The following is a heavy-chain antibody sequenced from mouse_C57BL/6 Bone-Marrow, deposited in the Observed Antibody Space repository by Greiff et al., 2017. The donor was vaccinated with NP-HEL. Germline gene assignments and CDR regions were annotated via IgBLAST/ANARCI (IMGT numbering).Heavy chain of an antibody. CDR1: GFSLSTFGMG. Sequence: VTLKVSGPGILQPSQTLSLTCSFSGFSLSTFGMGVGWIRQPSGKGLEWLAHIWWADDKYYNPALKSRLTISKDTSKNQVFLKIANVDTADTATYYCARMEMVNGVYSNYPIVAYWGQGTLVTVSA. J-gene: IGHJ3*01. D-gene: IGHD2-5*01. CDR3: ARMEMVNGVYSNYPIVAY. V-gene: IGHV8-8*01. CDR2: IWWADDK.